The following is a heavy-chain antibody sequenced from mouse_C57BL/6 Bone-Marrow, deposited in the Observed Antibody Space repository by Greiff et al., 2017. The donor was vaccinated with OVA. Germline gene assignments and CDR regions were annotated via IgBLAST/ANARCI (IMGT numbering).Heavy chain of an antibody. CDR1: GFTFSDFY. CDR2: SRNKANDYTT. D-gene: IGHD2-3*01. J-gene: IGHJ2*01. V-gene: IGHV7-1*01. Sequence: VESGGGLVQSGRSLRLSCATSGFTFSDFYMEWVRQAPGKGLEWIAASRNKANDYTTEYSASVKGRFIVSRDTSQSILYLQMNALRAEDTAIYYCARDDGYYGFDYWGQGTTLTVSS. CDR3: ARDDGYYGFDY.